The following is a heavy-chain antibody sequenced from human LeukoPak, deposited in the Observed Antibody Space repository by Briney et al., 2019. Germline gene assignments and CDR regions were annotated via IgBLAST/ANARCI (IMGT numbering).Heavy chain of an antibody. CDR2: INHSGST. V-gene: IGHV4-34*01. D-gene: IGHD2-2*02. J-gene: IGHJ3*02. Sequence: SETLSLTCAVYGGSFSGYYWSWIRQPPGKGLEWIGEINHSGSTNYNPSLKSRVTMSVDTSKNQFSLKLSSVTAADTAVYYCARSGDIVVVPAAIGYAFDIWGQGTMVTVSS. CDR1: GGSFSGYY. CDR3: ARSGDIVVVPAAIGYAFDI.